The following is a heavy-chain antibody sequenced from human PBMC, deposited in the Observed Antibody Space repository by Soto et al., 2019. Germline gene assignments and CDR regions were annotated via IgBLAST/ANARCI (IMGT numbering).Heavy chain of an antibody. D-gene: IGHD3-16*01. CDR2: SYYSGST. Sequence: QVQLQESGPGLVKPSQTLSLTCTVSGGSISSGDYYWSWIRQPPGKGLEWIGYSYYSGSTYYNPSLKSRVTTSVDTSKNQFSLKLSSVTAADTAVYYCASEAQGDFLDWFDPWGQGTLVTVSS. CDR1: GGSISSGDYY. CDR3: ASEAQGDFLDWFDP. V-gene: IGHV4-30-4*01. J-gene: IGHJ5*02.